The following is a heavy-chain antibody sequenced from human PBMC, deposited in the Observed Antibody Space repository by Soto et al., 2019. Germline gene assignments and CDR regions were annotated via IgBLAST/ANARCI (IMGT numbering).Heavy chain of an antibody. V-gene: IGHV4-59*12. D-gene: IGHD2-8*02. CDR1: GGSISSYY. J-gene: IGHJ4*02. Sequence: SETLSLTCTVSGGSISSYYWSWIRQPPGKGLEWIGYIYYTGLSNSNPSLNSRVTMSVDTSKNQFSLKLTSVTAADTAVYYCARDKITGLFDYWGQGTLFTFSS. CDR2: IYYTGLS. CDR3: ARDKITGLFDY.